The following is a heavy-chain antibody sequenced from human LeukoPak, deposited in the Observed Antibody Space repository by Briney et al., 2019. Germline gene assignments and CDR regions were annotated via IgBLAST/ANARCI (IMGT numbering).Heavy chain of an antibody. CDR2: MNPNSGNT. D-gene: IGHD3-3*01. CDR1: GYTFTNYD. V-gene: IGHV1-8*01. J-gene: IGHJ4*02. CDR3: ARGDYVLRFLEWLLPPDY. Sequence: GASVKVSCKASGYTFTNYDINWVRQATGQGLEWMGWMNPNSGNTGYAQKFQGRVAMTRNTSISTAYMELSSLRSEDTAVYYCARGDYVLRFLEWLLPPDYWGQGTLVTVSS.